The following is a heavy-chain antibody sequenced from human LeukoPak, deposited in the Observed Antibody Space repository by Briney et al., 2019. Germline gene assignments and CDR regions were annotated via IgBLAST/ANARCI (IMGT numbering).Heavy chain of an antibody. Sequence: PSETLSLTCTVSGGSVIRSSDLWVWIRQPPGKGLEWIGGIYYSGSSYFDPSLKSRINISIDTSKNQFFLRVTSVTAADTAVYYCARYYGSGSKTVRAIDYWGQGTLVIVSS. CDR3: ARYYGSGSKTVRAIDY. D-gene: IGHD3-10*01. J-gene: IGHJ4*02. V-gene: IGHV4-39*01. CDR2: IYYSGSS. CDR1: GGSVIRSSDL.